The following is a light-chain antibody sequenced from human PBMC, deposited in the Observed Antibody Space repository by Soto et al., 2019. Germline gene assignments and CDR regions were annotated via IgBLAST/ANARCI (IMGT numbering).Light chain of an antibody. CDR3: QQYNQWPSWT. CDR1: EDVGSN. Sequence: EIVMTQSPVTLSVSPGERATLSCRASEDVGSNLAWYQQKVGQVPRLVIYGASSRATGIPARFSASGSGTEFTLTISSLQSEDFAIYYCQQYNQWPSWTFGQGTKVDI. CDR2: GAS. J-gene: IGKJ1*01. V-gene: IGKV3-15*01.